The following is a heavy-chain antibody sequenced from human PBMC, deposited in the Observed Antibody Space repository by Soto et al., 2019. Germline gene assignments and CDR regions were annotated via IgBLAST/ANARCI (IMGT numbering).Heavy chain of an antibody. CDR2: IIPIFGTA. V-gene: IGHV1-69*13. J-gene: IGHJ5*02. CDR3: AISAEYSNYFFLLDP. D-gene: IGHD4-4*01. Sequence: SVKVSCKASGGTFSSYAISWVRQAPGQGLEWMGGIIPIFGTANYAQKFQGRVTITADESTSTAYMELSSLRSEDTAVYYCAISAEYSNYFFLLDPWGQGTLVTVSS. CDR1: GGTFSSYA.